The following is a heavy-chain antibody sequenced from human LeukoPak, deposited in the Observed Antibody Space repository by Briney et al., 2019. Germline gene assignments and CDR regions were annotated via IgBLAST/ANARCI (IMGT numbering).Heavy chain of an antibody. CDR3: ARDAPDWFDP. CDR2: IFDSGST. J-gene: IGHJ5*02. CDR1: GGSISSSSYY. Sequence: TSSATLSLTCTVSGGSISSSSYYWGWLRQPPGKGLEWIGRIFDSGSTYYNPSIKSRVTISVDTSKDQFSQKLSSVTAADTAVYDCARDAPDWFDPWGQRTLVTVSS. V-gene: IGHV4-39*07.